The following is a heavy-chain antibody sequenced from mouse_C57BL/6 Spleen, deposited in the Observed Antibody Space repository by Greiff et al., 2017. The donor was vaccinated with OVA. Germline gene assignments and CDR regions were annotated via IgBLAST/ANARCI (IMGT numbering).Heavy chain of an antibody. CDR1: GFTFSDYG. V-gene: IGHV5-17*01. J-gene: IGHJ1*03. CDR2: ISSGSSTI. CDR3: ARDYDYDGWYFDV. Sequence: EVQRVESGGGLVKPGGSLKLSCAASGFTFSDYGMHWVRQAPEKGLEWVAYISSGSSTIYYADTVKGRFTISRDNAKNTLFLQMTSLRSEDTAMYYCARDYDYDGWYFDVWGTGTTVTVST. D-gene: IGHD2-4*01.